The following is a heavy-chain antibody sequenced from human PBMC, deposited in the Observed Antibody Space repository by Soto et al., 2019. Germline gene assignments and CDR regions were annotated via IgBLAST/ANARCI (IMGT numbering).Heavy chain of an antibody. V-gene: IGHV3-48*02. Sequence: PGESLRLSCAASGSTSSSHSMNWVRQAPGKGLEWVAYISSSSSTIYYADSVKGRFTISRDNAKNSLYLQMNSLRDEDTAVYYCARPEYSSSSYGMDVWGQGTTVTVSS. CDR3: ARPEYSSSSYGMDV. CDR2: ISSSSSTI. J-gene: IGHJ6*02. D-gene: IGHD6-6*01. CDR1: GSTSSSHS.